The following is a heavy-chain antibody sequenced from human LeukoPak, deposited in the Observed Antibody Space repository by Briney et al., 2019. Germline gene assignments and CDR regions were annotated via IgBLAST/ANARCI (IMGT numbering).Heavy chain of an antibody. Sequence: GGSLRLSCAASGFTFSSHDMHWVRQPTGKGLEWVSVIGTAGNTYYADSVKGRFTISRENAKNSLYLQMDNLRAGDTAVYYCARSKSYSSGWTDFDYWGQGTLDAVSS. CDR3: ARSKSYSSGWTDFDY. CDR2: IGTAGNT. D-gene: IGHD6-19*01. CDR1: GFTFSSHD. J-gene: IGHJ4*02. V-gene: IGHV3-13*01.